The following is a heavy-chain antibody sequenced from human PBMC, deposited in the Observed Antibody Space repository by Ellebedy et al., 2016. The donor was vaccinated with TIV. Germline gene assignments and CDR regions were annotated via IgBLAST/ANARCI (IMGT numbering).Heavy chain of an antibody. CDR3: ASQSAQLNTDIVAVPAAILDYYYGMDV. D-gene: IGHD2-2*01. CDR1: GYTFTSYY. Sequence: ALVKVSCKASGYTFTSYYMHWVRQAPGQGLEWMGIINPSGGSTSYAQKFQGRLTMTRDTSTSTVYMEVSSLGAEDTAVYYCASQSAQLNTDIVAVPAAILDYYYGMDVWGQGTTVTVSS. J-gene: IGHJ6*02. CDR2: INPSGGST. V-gene: IGHV1-46*01.